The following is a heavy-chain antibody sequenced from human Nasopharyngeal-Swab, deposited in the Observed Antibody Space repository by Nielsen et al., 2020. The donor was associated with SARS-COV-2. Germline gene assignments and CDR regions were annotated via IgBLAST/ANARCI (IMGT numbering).Heavy chain of an antibody. CDR1: GFTFSSYA. CDR2: ISGSGGST. Sequence: GGSLRLSCAASGFTFSSYAMSWVRQAPGKGLEWVSTISGSGGSTYYADSVKGRFTISRDNSKNTLYLQMNSLRAEDTAVYYCAKVSSYFDSSALDYWGQGTLVTFSS. V-gene: IGHV3-23*01. J-gene: IGHJ4*02. D-gene: IGHD3-22*01. CDR3: AKVSSYFDSSALDY.